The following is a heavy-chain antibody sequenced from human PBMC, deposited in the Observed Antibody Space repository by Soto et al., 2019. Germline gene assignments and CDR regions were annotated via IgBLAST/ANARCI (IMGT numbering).Heavy chain of an antibody. CDR1: GYTFTSYL. D-gene: IGHD6-13*01. Sequence: ESLKISCKGSGYTFTSYLVGAVRQMPRERVWCVGVIYRVDSDTTYSQSFQCQVTISPDKPISTAYLQWSSLKASDSAMYYCAIHGSSWYGMDVWGQGTTVTDSS. CDR3: AIHGSSWYGMDV. J-gene: IGHJ6*02. CDR2: IYRVDSDT. V-gene: IGHV5-51*01.